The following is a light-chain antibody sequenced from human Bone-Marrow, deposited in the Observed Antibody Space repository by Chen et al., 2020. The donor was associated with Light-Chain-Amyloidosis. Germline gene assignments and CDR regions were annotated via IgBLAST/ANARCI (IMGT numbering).Light chain of an antibody. Sequence: QSSLTQPPSVCRSLGQSVTISCTGTGSAIGNYNRGSCHQQPPGTAPKLIIFDVNSRPSGVPDRFAGSKSGNTAFLTIFGLQAEDEADYYCTSVTTANTWVFGGGTKLTVL. CDR2: DVN. CDR1: GSAIGNYNR. V-gene: IGLV2-18*02. CDR3: TSVTTANTWV. J-gene: IGLJ3*02.